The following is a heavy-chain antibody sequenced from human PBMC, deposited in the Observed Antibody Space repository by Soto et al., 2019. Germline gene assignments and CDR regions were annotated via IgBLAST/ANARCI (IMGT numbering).Heavy chain of an antibody. Sequence: SGPTLVNPQETLTLTCTFSGFSLTSPGMCVILIRQPPGKALEWLALIERDDDDKYYSTSLKTRLTISKDTRKNQVVLTMANMDPADTGTYEGARSIRGPRRFNGMDVWGQGTTVTVSS. CDR2: IERDDDDK. CDR1: GFSLTSPGMC. D-gene: IGHD1-20*01. CDR3: ARSIRGPRRFNGMDV. V-gene: IGHV2-70*01. J-gene: IGHJ6*02.